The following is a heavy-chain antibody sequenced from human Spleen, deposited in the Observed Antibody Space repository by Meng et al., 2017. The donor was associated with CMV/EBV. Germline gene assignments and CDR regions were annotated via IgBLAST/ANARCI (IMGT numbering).Heavy chain of an antibody. CDR1: GCSISSSSYY. CDR3: ARRKYSRGWYPFDY. D-gene: IGHD6-13*01. V-gene: IGHV4-39*01. J-gene: IGHJ4*02. Sequence: SETLSLTCTVSGCSISSSSYYWGWNRQPPGKGLEWIGSIYYSGSTYYNPSLKRRATISVNTSNNQFSLMLSSVPAADTAVFYCARRKYSRGWYPFDYWGQGTLVTVSS. CDR2: IYYSGST.